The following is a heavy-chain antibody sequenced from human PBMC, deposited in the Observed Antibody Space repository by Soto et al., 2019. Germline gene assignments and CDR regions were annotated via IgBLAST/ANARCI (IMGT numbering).Heavy chain of an antibody. J-gene: IGHJ4*02. CDR1: GFSLSASAVG. CDR3: AYNIAARPFDY. CDR2: IYWDDDK. D-gene: IGHD6-6*01. Sequence: QITLKESGPTLVKPKQTLTLTCTFSGFSLSASAVGVGWIRQPPGRAPECLALIYWDDDKRYSPSLKSRLTITKDTSKNQLVLIMTEMDPVDTATYYCAYNIAARPFDYWGQGTLVTVSS. V-gene: IGHV2-5*02.